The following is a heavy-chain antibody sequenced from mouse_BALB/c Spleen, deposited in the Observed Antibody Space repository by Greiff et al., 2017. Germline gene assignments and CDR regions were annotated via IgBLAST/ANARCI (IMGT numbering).Heavy chain of an antibody. CDR2: IDPANGNT. CDR3: AREPTWSAY. V-gene: IGHV14-3*02. CDR1: GFNFTDTY. Sequence: VQLQQSGAELVQPGASVKLSCTASGFNFTDTYMHWVKQRPEQGLEWIGRIDPANGNTKYDPKFQGKATITADTSSNKAYLQLSSLTSEDTAVYYCAREPTWSAYWGQGTLVTVSA. J-gene: IGHJ3*01. D-gene: IGHD6-5*01.